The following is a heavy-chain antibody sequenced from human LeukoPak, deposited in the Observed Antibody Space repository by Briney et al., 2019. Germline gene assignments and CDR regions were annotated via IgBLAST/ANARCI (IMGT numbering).Heavy chain of an antibody. CDR3: AKDNSWRVSVY. Sequence: GGPLRHFCSASGFHFSNYAMTWVRPAPGEGLGWVSVISGDGGPTYYADAVKCRVTISRDNSKNTLYLQMDSLRAGDTAVDYCAKDNSWRVSVYGGQGTRVSV. J-gene: IGHJ4*02. V-gene: IGHV3-23*01. CDR1: GFHFSNYA. CDR2: ISGDGGPT. D-gene: IGHD4-23*01.